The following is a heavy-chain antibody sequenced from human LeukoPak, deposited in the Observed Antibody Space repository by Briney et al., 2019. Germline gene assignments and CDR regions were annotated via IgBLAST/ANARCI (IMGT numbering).Heavy chain of an antibody. CDR2: ISSSSSYI. CDR1: GFTFSSYS. D-gene: IGHD3/OR15-3a*01. V-gene: IGHV3-21*01. J-gene: IGHJ1*01. CDR3: ARDSRWAGLAEYFQH. Sequence: GGSLRLSCAASGFTFSSYSMNWVRQAPGKGLEWVSSISSSSSYIYYADSVKGRFTISRDNVKNSLFLQMNSLRAEDTAVYYCARDSRWAGLAEYFQHWGQGTLVTVSS.